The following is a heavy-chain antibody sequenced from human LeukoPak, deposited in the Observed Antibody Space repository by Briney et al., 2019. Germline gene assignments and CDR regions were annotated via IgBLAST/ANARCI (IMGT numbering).Heavy chain of an antibody. Sequence: GGSLRLSCAASGFTFSGYGMHWVRQAPGKGLEWVAVISYDGSNKYYADSVKGRFTISRDNSKNTLYLQMNSLRAEDTAVYYCAKSANYYYGMDVWGQGTTVTVSS. CDR3: AKSANYYYGMDV. CDR2: ISYDGSNK. J-gene: IGHJ6*02. V-gene: IGHV3-30*18. CDR1: GFTFSGYG.